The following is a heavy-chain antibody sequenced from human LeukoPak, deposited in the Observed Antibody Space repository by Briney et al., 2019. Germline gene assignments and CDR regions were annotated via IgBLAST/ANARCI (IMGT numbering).Heavy chain of an antibody. CDR3: VRSEYGDYVDY. J-gene: IGHJ4*02. CDR2: IYPGGSDT. CDR1: GYSFTRYW. Sequence: GESLQISCKGSGYSFTRYWIGWVRQMPGKGLEWMGIIYPGGSDTRYNPPFQGQVTISADKSITTAYLQWSSLKASDTAMYYCVRSEYGDYVDYWGQGTLVTVSS. D-gene: IGHD4-17*01. V-gene: IGHV5-51*01.